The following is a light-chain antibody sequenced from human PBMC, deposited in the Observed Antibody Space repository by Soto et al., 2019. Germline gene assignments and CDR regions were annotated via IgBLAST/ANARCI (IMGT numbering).Light chain of an antibody. J-gene: IGKJ2*01. V-gene: IGKV3-15*01. CDR1: PISSN. CDR3: QQYNNWPYN. CDR2: GAS. Sequence: VVTQSPASLSVSPGGRGTSSGRAGPISSNLAWHQQRPGQAPRRLIYGASVRATCVPARFSGSGSGTEFTLNINSLESEDYAVYFCQQYNNWPYNVGQGTKVDIK.